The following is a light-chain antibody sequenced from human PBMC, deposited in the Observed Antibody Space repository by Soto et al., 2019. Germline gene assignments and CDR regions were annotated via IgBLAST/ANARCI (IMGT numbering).Light chain of an antibody. CDR3: QQYNNWWT. CDR1: QGLSIW. J-gene: IGKJ1*01. CDR2: DAS. V-gene: IGKV1-5*02. Sequence: IHMTQSASTLSASVGKRATIVCRASQGLSIWLAWYRQKPGRAPKLLIHDASSLESGVPSRFSGSGSGTEFTLTISSLKYEDFAVYYCQQYNNWWTFGQGTKVDIK.